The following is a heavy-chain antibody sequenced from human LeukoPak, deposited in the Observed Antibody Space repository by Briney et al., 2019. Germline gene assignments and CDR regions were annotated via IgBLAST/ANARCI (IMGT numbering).Heavy chain of an antibody. CDR3: ARGPYGSGSSFDY. CDR1: GGSISSYY. Sequence: NSSETLSLTCTVSGGSISSYYWSWIRQPPGKGLEWIGYIYYSGSTNYNPSLKSRVTISVDTSKNQFSLKLSSVTAADTAVYYCARGPYGSGSSFDYWGQGTLVTVSS. D-gene: IGHD3-10*01. J-gene: IGHJ4*02. CDR2: IYYSGST. V-gene: IGHV4-59*01.